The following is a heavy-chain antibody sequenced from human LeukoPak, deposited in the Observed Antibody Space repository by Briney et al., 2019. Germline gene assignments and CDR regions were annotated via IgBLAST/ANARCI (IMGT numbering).Heavy chain of an antibody. CDR1: GFTFSTYA. Sequence: PGGSLRLSCAASGFTFSTYAMSWVRQAPGKGLEWVSAISGSGGSTYYADSVKGRFTISRDNSKNTLYLQMNSLRAEDTAVYYCAKDQRQGTMYWFDPWGQGTLVTVSS. CDR2: ISGSGGST. D-gene: IGHD3-10*02. J-gene: IGHJ5*02. V-gene: IGHV3-23*01. CDR3: AKDQRQGTMYWFDP.